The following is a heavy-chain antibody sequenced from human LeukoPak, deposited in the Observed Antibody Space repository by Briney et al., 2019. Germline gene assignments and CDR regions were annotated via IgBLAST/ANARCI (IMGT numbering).Heavy chain of an antibody. J-gene: IGHJ4*02. D-gene: IGHD3-22*01. CDR1: GFTFSSYA. CDR2: ISGSGGST. CDR3: ARDLRSSGYYAFDY. Sequence: GGSLRLSCAASGFTFSSYAMSWVRQAPGKGLEWVSAISGSGGSTYYADSVKGRFTISRDNAKNSLYLQMNSLRAEDTAVYYCARDLRSSGYYAFDYWGQGTLVTVSS. V-gene: IGHV3-23*01.